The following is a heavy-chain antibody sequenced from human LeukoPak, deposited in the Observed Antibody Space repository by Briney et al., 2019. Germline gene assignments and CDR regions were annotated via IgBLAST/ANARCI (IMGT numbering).Heavy chain of an antibody. J-gene: IGHJ4*02. CDR2: ISYDGSNK. CDR3: VKDSYPYSSGWYVGY. D-gene: IGHD6-19*01. CDR1: GFTFSSYA. Sequence: PGGSLRLSCAASGFTFSSYAMHWVRQAPGKGLEWVAVISYDGSNKYYADSVKGRFTISRDNSKNTLYLQMNSLRAEDTAVYYCVKDSYPYSSGWYVGYWGQGTLVTVSS. V-gene: IGHV3-30*04.